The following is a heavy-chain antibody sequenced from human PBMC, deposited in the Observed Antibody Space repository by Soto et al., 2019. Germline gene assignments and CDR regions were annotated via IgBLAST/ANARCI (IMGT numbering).Heavy chain of an antibody. CDR2: IYYSGST. V-gene: IGHV4-59*01. D-gene: IGHD3-3*01. CDR3: ARGGGRANSALWSGSRAGMDV. J-gene: IGHJ6*02. Sequence: PSETLSLTCTVSGGSISSYYWSWIRQPPGKGLEWIGYIYYSGSTNYNPSLKSRVTISVDTSKNQFSLKLSSVTAADTAVYYCARGGGRANSALWSGSRAGMDVWGQGTTVTVSS. CDR1: GGSISSYY.